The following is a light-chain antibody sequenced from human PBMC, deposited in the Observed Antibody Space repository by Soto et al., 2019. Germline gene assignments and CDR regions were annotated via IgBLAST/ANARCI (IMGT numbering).Light chain of an antibody. CDR1: QSVSSSY. CDR2: GVY. CDR3: QFYGSSLIT. J-gene: IGKJ5*01. V-gene: IGKV3-20*01. Sequence: EIVMTQSPATLSLSPGERATLSCRASQSVSSSYLAWYQQKPGQSPRLLIYGVYSRATGIPDRFSGSGSGTDFTLTISRLEPEDFAVYYCQFYGSSLITFGQGTRLEIK.